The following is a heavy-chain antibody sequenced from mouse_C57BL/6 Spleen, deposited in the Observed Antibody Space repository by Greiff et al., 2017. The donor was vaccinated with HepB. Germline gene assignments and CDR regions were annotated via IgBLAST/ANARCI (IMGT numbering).Heavy chain of an antibody. Sequence: QVQLQQPGAELVMPGASVKLSCKASGYTFTSYWMHWVKQRPGQGLEWIGEIDPSDSYTNYNQKFKGKSTLTVDKSSSTAYMQLSSLTSEDSAVYYCARSRTTVVANDAMDYWGQGTSVTVSS. CDR2: IDPSDSYT. CDR1: GYTFTSYW. D-gene: IGHD1-1*01. V-gene: IGHV1-69*01. CDR3: ARSRTTVVANDAMDY. J-gene: IGHJ4*01.